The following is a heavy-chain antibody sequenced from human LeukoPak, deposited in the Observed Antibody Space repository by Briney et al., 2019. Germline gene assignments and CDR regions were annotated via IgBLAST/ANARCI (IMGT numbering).Heavy chain of an antibody. CDR1: GFTFSRYA. CDR2: ISSNGGST. Sequence: GGSLRLSCAASGFTFSRYAMHWVRQAPGKGLEYVSAISSNGGSTYYADSVKGRFTISRDNSKNTLYLQMSSLRTEDTAVYYCVKDGSGSYYTYYFDYWGQGTLVTVSS. D-gene: IGHD3-10*01. CDR3: VKDGSGSYYTYYFDY. J-gene: IGHJ4*02. V-gene: IGHV3-64D*06.